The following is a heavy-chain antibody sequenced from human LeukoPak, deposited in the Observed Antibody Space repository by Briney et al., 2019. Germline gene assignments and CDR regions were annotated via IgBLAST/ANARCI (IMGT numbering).Heavy chain of an antibody. J-gene: IGHJ5*02. CDR1: GGSISSYY. CDR2: IYYSGNT. D-gene: IGHD3-3*01. CDR3: ARRITIFGVAPPGSWFDP. V-gene: IGHV4-59*08. Sequence: SETLSLTCTVSGGSISSYYWSWIRQPPGKGLEWIGYIYYSGNTNYNPSLKSRVTISVDTSKNQFSLKLSSVTAADTAVYYCARRITIFGVAPPGSWFDPWGQGTLVTVSS.